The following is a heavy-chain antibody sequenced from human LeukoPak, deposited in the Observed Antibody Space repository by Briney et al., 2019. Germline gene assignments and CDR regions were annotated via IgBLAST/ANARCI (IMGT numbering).Heavy chain of an antibody. J-gene: IGHJ5*02. CDR3: ARSPAWELPGGWFDP. CDR2: INPNSGGT. V-gene: IGHV1-2*02. D-gene: IGHD1-26*01. Sequence: GASVKVSCKASGYTFTGYYMHWVRQAPGQGLEWMGWINPNSGGTNYAQKFQGRVTMTRDTSISTAYMELSRLRSDDTAVYFCARSPAWELPGGWFDPWGQGTLVTVSS. CDR1: GYTFTGYY.